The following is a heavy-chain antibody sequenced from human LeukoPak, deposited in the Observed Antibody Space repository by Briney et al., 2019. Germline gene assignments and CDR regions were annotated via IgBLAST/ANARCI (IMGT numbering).Heavy chain of an antibody. CDR1: GYTFTSYG. CDR2: ISAYNGNT. Sequence: ASVKVSCKASGYTFTSYGISWVRQAPGQGLEWMGWISAYNGNTNYAQKLQGRVTMTTDTSTSTAYMELRSLRSDDTAVYYCAKRGYSYGANDYWGQGALVTVSS. J-gene: IGHJ4*02. CDR3: AKRGYSYGANDY. V-gene: IGHV1-18*01. D-gene: IGHD5-18*01.